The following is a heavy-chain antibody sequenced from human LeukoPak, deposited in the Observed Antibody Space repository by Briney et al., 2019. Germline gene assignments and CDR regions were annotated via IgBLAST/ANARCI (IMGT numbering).Heavy chain of an antibody. D-gene: IGHD3-16*02. CDR1: GFTFSNAW. CDR2: INPDASER. V-gene: IGHV3-7*01. Sequence: GGSLRLSCAASGFTFSNAWMSWVRQAPGKGLEWVGNINPDASERNCADSLKGRFTMSRDNAKNSLFLQMNSLRAEDTAVYYCARIIGTYGTYRYDYWGRGTLVTVSS. J-gene: IGHJ4*02. CDR3: ARIIGTYGTYRYDY.